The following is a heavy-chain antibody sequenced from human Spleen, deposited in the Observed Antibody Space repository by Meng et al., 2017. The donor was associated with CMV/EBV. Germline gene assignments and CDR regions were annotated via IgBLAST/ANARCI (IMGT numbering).Heavy chain of an antibody. CDR2: IWYDGSNK. CDR3: ARDWGSGTTYFDY. CDR1: GFTFSNYG. V-gene: IGHV3-33*01. J-gene: IGHJ4*02. D-gene: IGHD3-16*01. Sequence: CGVSGFTFSNYGMNWVRQAPGKGLEWVAIIWYDGSNKNYADSVKGRFTISRDNSENTLYLQMNSLRAEDTAVYYCARDWGSGTTYFDYWGQGTLVTVSS.